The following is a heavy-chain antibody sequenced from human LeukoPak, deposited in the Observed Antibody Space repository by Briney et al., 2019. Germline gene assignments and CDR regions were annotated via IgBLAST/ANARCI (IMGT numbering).Heavy chain of an antibody. Sequence: SGPTLVNPTQTLTLTCTFSGFSLSTSGVGVGWIRQPPGKALEWLALIYWDDDKRYSPSLKSRLTITKDTSKNQVVLTMTNMDPVDTATYYCAHSHVEIMITFGGVMLHAFDIWGQGTMVTVSS. CDR3: AHSHVEIMITFGGVMLHAFDI. CDR2: IYWDDDK. J-gene: IGHJ3*02. D-gene: IGHD3-16*01. V-gene: IGHV2-5*02. CDR1: GFSLSTSGVG.